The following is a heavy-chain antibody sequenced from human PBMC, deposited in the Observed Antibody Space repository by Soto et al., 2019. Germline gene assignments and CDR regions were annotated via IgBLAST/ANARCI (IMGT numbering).Heavy chain of an antibody. CDR2: IYYSGST. V-gene: IGHV4-59*01. CDR1: GDSISGYY. CDR3: AKYRRTDAEGYTFDY. J-gene: IGHJ4*02. D-gene: IGHD2-15*01. Sequence: PSETLSLTCTVSGDSISGYYWSWLRQPPGRGLEWIGYIYYSGSTNYNPSLKGRVSMSVDTSKNQFSLKLTSVTAADTAVYFCAKYRRTDAEGYTFDYWGQGALVTVS.